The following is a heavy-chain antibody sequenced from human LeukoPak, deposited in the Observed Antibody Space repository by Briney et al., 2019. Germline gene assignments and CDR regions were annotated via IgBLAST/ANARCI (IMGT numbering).Heavy chain of an antibody. Sequence: GASVKVSCKASGYTFTSYGISWVRQAPGQGLEWMGRIIPILGIANYAQKFQGRVTITADKSTSTAYMELSSLRSEDTAVYYCATERVGATRASFDYWGQGTLVTVSS. CDR1: GYTFTSYG. V-gene: IGHV1-69*04. J-gene: IGHJ4*02. D-gene: IGHD1-26*01. CDR2: IIPILGIA. CDR3: ATERVGATRASFDY.